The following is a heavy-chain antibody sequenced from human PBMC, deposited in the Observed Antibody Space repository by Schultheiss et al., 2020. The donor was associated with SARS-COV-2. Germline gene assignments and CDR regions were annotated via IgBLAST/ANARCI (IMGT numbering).Heavy chain of an antibody. CDR3: AMMQQLVHDY. D-gene: IGHD6-13*01. V-gene: IGHV3-23*01. J-gene: IGHJ4*02. CDR2: ISGGAAIT. CDR1: GFTFGNYG. Sequence: GGSLRLSCKGSGFTFGNYGMTWIRQAPGKGLEWVSSISGGAAITSDADSVKGRFTISRDNPKNTLYLQMDSLRAEDTAVYYCAMMQQLVHDYWGQGTLVTVSS.